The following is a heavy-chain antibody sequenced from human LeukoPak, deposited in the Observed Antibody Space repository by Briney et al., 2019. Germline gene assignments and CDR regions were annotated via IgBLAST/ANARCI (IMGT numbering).Heavy chain of an antibody. J-gene: IGHJ5*02. D-gene: IGHD2-8*02. CDR1: GFIVDYNY. Sequence: GGSLRLSCAASGFIVDYNYMSWVRQAPGKGLEWVSVIYSGGSTYYADSVKGRFTISRDNSKNMVYLQMNSLRVEDTAVYYCARVQVGSTYWFDPWGQGTLVTVSS. CDR2: IYSGGST. CDR3: ARVQVGSTYWFDP. V-gene: IGHV3-66*01.